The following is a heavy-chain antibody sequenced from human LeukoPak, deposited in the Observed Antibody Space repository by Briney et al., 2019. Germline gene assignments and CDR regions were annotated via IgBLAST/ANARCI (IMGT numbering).Heavy chain of an antibody. CDR2: ISAYSGDT. D-gene: IGHD2-2*01. V-gene: IGHV1-18*01. Sequence: GASVKVSCKASGYTFTSYGISWVRQAPGQGLEWMGWISAYSGDTNYAQKFQGRVTLTTDTSTSTVFMAVRSLRSDDTAVYYCARDRQYHKQIYFYSGMDFWGQGTTVTVSS. CDR3: ARDRQYHKQIYFYSGMDF. J-gene: IGHJ6*02. CDR1: GYTFTSYG.